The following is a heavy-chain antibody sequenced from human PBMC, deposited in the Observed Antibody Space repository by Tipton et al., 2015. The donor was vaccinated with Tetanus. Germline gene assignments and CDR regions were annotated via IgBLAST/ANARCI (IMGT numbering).Heavy chain of an antibody. J-gene: IGHJ4*02. CDR2: IRNKANNYAT. V-gene: IGHV3-73*01. Sequence: GSLRLSCATSGFTFSGSAMHWVRQASGKGLEWIGLIRNKANNYATAYTASVKGRFIISRDDSKNTAYLQMNTLKTEDTAVYYCTPGKYSGFDNFGYWGQGTLVTVSS. CDR3: TPGKYSGFDNFGY. CDR1: GFTFSGSA. D-gene: IGHD5-12*01.